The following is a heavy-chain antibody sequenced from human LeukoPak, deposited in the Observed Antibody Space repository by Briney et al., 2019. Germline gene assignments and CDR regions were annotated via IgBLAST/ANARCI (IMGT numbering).Heavy chain of an antibody. CDR1: GGSISSYY. CDR3: ASAPLLRSPPDY. J-gene: IGHJ4*02. CDR2: IYYSGST. Sequence: SETLSLTCTVSGGSISSYYWSWIRQPPGKGLEWIGYIYYSGSTNYNPSLKSRVTISVDTSKNQFSLKLSSVTAADTAVYYCASAPLLRSPPDYWGQGTLVTVSS. D-gene: IGHD3-3*01. V-gene: IGHV4-59*01.